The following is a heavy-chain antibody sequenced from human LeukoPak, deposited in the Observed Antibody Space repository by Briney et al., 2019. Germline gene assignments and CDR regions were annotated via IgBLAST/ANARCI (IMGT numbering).Heavy chain of an antibody. CDR2: ITSSSSTI. D-gene: IGHD2-21*02. V-gene: IGHV3-11*01. J-gene: IGHJ6*03. CDR1: GFNFGDYH. CDR3: ARDFVALTTINYYYYYMDV. Sequence: PGGSLRLPCAASGFNFGDYHMSWIRQAPGKGLEWISYITSSSSTIYYGDSVKGRFTVSRDNAKNSLYLQMNSLRAEDTAVYYCARDFVALTTINYYYYYMDVWGKGTTVTISS.